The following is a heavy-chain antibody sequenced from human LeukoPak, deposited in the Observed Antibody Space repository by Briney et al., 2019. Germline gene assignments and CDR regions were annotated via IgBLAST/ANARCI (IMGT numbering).Heavy chain of an antibody. CDR3: ARANSLMFRGVITYFDS. CDR1: GFTFDDYG. D-gene: IGHD3-10*01. V-gene: IGHV3-48*02. Sequence: PGGSLRLSCAASGFTFDDYGMNWVRQAPGKGLDYVAYISDSSAIIYYGDSVKGRFTISRDNAKNSLYLQMNRLRDEDTAVYFCARANSLMFRGVITYFDSWGQGTLVTISS. J-gene: IGHJ4*02. CDR2: ISDSSAII.